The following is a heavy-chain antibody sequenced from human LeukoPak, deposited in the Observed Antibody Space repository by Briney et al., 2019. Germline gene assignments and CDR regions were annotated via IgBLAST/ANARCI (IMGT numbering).Heavy chain of an antibody. CDR3: ARGRGCSGGSCYSPRFDY. V-gene: IGHV1-2*02. Sequence: WASVKVSCKASGYTFTGYYMHWVRQAPGQGLEWMGWINPNSGGTNYAQKFQGRVTMTRDTSISTAYMELSRLRSDDTAVYYCARGRGCSGGSCYSPRFDYWGQGTLVTVSS. D-gene: IGHD2-15*01. J-gene: IGHJ4*02. CDR2: INPNSGGT. CDR1: GYTFTGYY.